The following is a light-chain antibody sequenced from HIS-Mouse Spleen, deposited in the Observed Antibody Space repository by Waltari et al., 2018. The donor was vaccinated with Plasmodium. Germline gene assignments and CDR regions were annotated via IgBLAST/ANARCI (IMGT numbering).Light chain of an antibody. CDR1: HSVSSSY. J-gene: IGKJ4*01. V-gene: IGKV3-20*01. CDR2: GAS. CDR3: QQYGSSPLT. Sequence: EIVLTQSPGTLSLSPGERATLSCRASHSVSSSYLAWYQQKPGQAPRLLIYGASSRATGIPDRFSGSGSGTDFTLTISRLEPEDVGVYYCQQYGSSPLTFGGGTKVEIK.